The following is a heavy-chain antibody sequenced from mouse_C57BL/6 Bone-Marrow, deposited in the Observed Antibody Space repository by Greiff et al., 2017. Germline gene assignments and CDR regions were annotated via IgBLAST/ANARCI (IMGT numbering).Heavy chain of an antibody. Sequence: EVKLQESGPELVKPGASVKISCKASGYSFTDYNMKSVKQSNGKSLEWIGVIIPHYGTTSYNQKFKGKATFTVDQSSSTAYMQLNSLTSEDSAVYYGARGYDYDYAMDYWGQGTAVTVTS. D-gene: IGHD2-4*01. V-gene: IGHV1-39*01. CDR1: GYSFTDYN. CDR2: IIPHYGTT. J-gene: IGHJ4*01. CDR3: ARGYDYDYAMDY.